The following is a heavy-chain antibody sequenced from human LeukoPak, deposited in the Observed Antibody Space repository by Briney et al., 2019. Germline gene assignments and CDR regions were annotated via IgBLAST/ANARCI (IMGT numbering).Heavy chain of an antibody. V-gene: IGHV3-30*02. CDR3: AKEGTIYYYYYYMDV. CDR1: GFTFSSYG. CDR2: IRYDGSNK. D-gene: IGHD4/OR15-4a*01. Sequence: PGGSLRLSCAASGFTFSSYGMHWVRQAPGKGLEWVAFIRYDGSNKYYADSVKGRFTISRDNSKNTLYLQMNSLRAEDTAAYYCAKEGTIYYYYYYMDVWGKGTTVTISS. J-gene: IGHJ6*03.